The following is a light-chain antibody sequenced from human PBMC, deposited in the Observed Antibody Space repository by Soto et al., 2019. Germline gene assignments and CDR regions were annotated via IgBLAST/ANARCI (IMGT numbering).Light chain of an antibody. J-gene: IGLJ3*02. Sequence: QAVLTQSPSASASLGASTRLTCTLSSGHSTYAIAWHQQKPEKGPRYLMRLNSDGSHNKGDGVPDRFSGSTSGAERYLTISSLQSEDEADYYCQTWGTGIQVFGGGTKLTVL. CDR3: QTWGTGIQV. V-gene: IGLV4-69*01. CDR1: SGHSTYA. CDR2: LNSDGSH.